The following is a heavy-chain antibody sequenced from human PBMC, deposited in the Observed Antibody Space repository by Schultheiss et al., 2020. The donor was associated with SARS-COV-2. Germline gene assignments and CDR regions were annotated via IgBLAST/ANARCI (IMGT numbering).Heavy chain of an antibody. Sequence: GSLRLSCTVSGGSISSYYWSWIRQPPGKGLEWIGYIYYSGSTNYNPSLKSRVTISVDTSKNQFSLKLSSVTAADTAVYYCARARSSWYDYWGQGTLVTVSS. CDR2: IYYSGST. CDR3: ARARSSWYDY. D-gene: IGHD6-13*01. V-gene: IGHV4-59*01. CDR1: GGSISSYY. J-gene: IGHJ4*02.